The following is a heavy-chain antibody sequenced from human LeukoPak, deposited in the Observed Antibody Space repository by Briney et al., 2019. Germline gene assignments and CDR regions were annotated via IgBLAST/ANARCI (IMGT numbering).Heavy chain of an antibody. CDR1: GFTFSSYW. J-gene: IGHJ3*02. CDR2: IKQDGSEK. D-gene: IGHD2-2*02. V-gene: IGHV3-7*01. Sequence: PGGSLRLSCAASGFTFSSYWMSWVRQAPGKGLEWVANIKQDGSEKYYVDSVKGRFTISRDNAKSSLYLQMNSLRAEDTAVYYCARELIDIVVVPAAIGWGAFDSWGQGTMVTVSS. CDR3: ARELIDIVVVPAAIGWGAFDS.